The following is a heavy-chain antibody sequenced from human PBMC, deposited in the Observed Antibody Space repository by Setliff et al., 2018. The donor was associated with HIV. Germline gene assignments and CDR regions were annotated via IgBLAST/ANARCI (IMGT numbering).Heavy chain of an antibody. V-gene: IGHV4-39*07. J-gene: IGHJ4*02. Sequence: SETLSLTCIVSSGSISTSSYYWGWIRQPPGKGLEWIGSIYYSGSTYYNPSLKSRITISIDTSKNQFSLRLSSATAADTAVYYCARQYYDYVWGTYRSQYYFDNWGQGTLVTVS. CDR3: ARQYYDYVWGTYRSQYYFDN. D-gene: IGHD3-16*02. CDR2: IYYSGST. CDR1: SGSISTSSYY.